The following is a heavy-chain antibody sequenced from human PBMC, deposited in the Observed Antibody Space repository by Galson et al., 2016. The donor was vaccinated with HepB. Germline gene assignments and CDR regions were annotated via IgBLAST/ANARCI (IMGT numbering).Heavy chain of an antibody. V-gene: IGHV3-21*06. J-gene: IGHJ4*02. CDR3: ARDWASGTFDY. CDR2: ISSTSSYT. CDR1: GFTFSSYA. D-gene: IGHD6-13*01. Sequence: SLRLSCAASGFTFSSYAMSWVRQAPGKGLEWVSYISSTSSYTYYADSMRGRFTISRDNAKNSLYLQMNSLRAEDTAVYYCARDWASGTFDYWGQGTLVTVSP.